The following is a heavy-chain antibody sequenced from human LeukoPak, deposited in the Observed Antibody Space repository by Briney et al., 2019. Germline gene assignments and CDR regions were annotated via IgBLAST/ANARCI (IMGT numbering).Heavy chain of an antibody. D-gene: IGHD3-22*01. CDR3: TTPQYYYDSSGYSYYFGY. J-gene: IGHJ4*02. Sequence: KSGGSLRLSCAASGFTFSNAWMSWVRQAPGKGLEWVGRIKSKTDGGTTDYAAPVKGRFTISRDDSKNTLYLQMNSLKTEDTAVYYCTTPQYYYDSSGYSYYFGYWGQGTLVTVSS. CDR1: GFTFSNAW. CDR2: IKSKTDGGTT. V-gene: IGHV3-15*01.